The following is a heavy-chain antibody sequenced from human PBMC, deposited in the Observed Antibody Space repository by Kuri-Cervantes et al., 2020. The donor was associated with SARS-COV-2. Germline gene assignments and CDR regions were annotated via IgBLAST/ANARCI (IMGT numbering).Heavy chain of an antibody. CDR1: GFTFSGYT. CDR3: AKDSMSPELPVGDYHYYIDL. V-gene: IGHV3-21*01. CDR2: ISGSGSYI. J-gene: IGHJ6*03. Sequence: GGSLRLSCVATGFTFSGYTMNWVRQAPGKALQWVSSISGSGSYIYYADSVKGRFTVSKDNSKNILSLQMNSPRVEDTAIYYCAKDSMSPELPVGDYHYYIDLWGTGTPVTVSS. D-gene: IGHD1-14*01.